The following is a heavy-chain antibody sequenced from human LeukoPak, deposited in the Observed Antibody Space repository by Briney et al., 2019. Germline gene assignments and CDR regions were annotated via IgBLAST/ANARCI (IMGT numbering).Heavy chain of an antibody. Sequence: GGSLRLSCAASGFTFSSNWMHWVRQAPGKGLVWVSRINEDGSTTNYADSVKGRFTISRDNAKNSLYLLMNSLRAEDTAVYYCARDWHSSSYDYWGQGTLVTVSS. CDR2: INEDGSTT. D-gene: IGHD6-13*01. J-gene: IGHJ4*02. CDR1: GFTFSSNW. CDR3: ARDWHSSSYDY. V-gene: IGHV3-74*01.